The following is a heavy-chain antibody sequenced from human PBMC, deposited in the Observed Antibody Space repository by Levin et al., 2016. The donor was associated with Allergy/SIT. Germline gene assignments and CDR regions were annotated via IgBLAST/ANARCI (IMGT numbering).Heavy chain of an antibody. V-gene: IGHV1-69*13. CDR2: IIPIFGTA. CDR1: GGTFSSYA. CDR3: ARVADTANGDGHAFDI. Sequence: SVKVSCKASGGTFSSYAISWVRQAPGQGLEWMGGIIPIFGTANYAQKFQGRVTITADESTSTAYMELSSLRSEDTAVYYCARVADTANGDGHAFDIWGQGTMVTVSS. J-gene: IGHJ3*02. D-gene: IGHD5-18*01.